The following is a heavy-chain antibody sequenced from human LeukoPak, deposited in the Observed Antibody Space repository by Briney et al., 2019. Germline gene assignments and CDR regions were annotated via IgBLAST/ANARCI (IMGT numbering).Heavy chain of an antibody. CDR3: ARRRYCSSTSCYYYYYYMDV. V-gene: IGHV4-34*01. CDR2: INHSGST. J-gene: IGHJ6*03. D-gene: IGHD2-2*01. Sequence: SETLSLTCAVYGGSFSGYYWSWIRQPPGKGLEWIGEINHSGSTNYNPSLKSRVTISVDTSKNQFSLKLSSETAADTAVYYCARRRYCSSTSCYYYYYYMDVWGKGTTVTVSS. CDR1: GGSFSGYY.